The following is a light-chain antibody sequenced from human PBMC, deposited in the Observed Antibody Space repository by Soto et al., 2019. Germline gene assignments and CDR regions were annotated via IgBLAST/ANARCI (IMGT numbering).Light chain of an antibody. CDR2: GAS. CDR3: QQYGNAPLA. J-gene: IGKJ4*01. Sequence: EIVLTQSPGTLSLPPGEGASLSCRASRSVRSSLLAWYHQRPGRAPRLLIYGASSRATDIPDRFSGSVSGTDFTLTISRLEPEDFGVYYCQQYGNAPLAFGGGTKVDIK. V-gene: IGKV3-20*01. CDR1: RSVRSSL.